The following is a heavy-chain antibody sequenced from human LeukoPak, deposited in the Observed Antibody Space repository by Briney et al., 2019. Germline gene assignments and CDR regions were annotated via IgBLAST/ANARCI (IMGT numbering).Heavy chain of an antibody. CDR3: AKDRYCSDGVCSGSFDY. D-gene: IGHD2-8*01. Sequence: GGSLRLSCAASGFTFDDYAMHWVRQAPGKGLEWVSLISVDGGRTYYADSVKGRFIISRDNSKNSLYLQLNSLRTGDTALYYCAKDRYCSDGVCSGSFDYWGQGTLATVSA. CDR2: ISVDGGRT. V-gene: IGHV3-43*02. CDR1: GFTFDDYA. J-gene: IGHJ4*02.